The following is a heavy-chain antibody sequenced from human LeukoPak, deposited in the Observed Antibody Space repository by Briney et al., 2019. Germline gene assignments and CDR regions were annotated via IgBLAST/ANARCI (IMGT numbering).Heavy chain of an antibody. J-gene: IGHJ4*02. CDR3: ARARTLTRIYYASSFYDY. CDR1: GGSISSYY. V-gene: IGHV4-59*01. CDR2: ISHSGST. Sequence: SETLSLTCTVSGGSISSYYWSWIRQPPGKGLEWIGCISHSGSTYYNPSLKSQITISVDTSKNQFSLKLNSVTAADTAVYYCARARTLTRIYYASSFYDYWGQGALVSVSS. D-gene: IGHD3-22*01.